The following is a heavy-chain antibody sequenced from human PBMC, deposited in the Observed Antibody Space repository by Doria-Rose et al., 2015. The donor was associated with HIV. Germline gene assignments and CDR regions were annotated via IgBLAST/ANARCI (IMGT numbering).Heavy chain of an antibody. D-gene: IGHD1-1*01. V-gene: IGHV4-34*01. Sequence: QVQLQQWDAGLVKPSETLSLTSAVFGGSFSGYYWSWIRQPPGKGLEWIGEIHHSGSANYKPSLKSRVTISLDTSKNLFSLKLSSVTAADTAVYYCARGLLRGGWNDVDYYYGMDVWGQGTTVTVSS. J-gene: IGHJ6*02. CDR1: GGSFSGYY. CDR2: IHHSGSA. CDR3: ARGLLRGGWNDVDYYYGMDV.